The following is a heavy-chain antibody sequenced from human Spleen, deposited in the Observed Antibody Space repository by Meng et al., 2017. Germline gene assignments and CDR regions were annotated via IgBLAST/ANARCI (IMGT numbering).Heavy chain of an antibody. V-gene: IGHV4-34*01. Sequence: QVQSHPRVAGLWNTLETPSLPCVVHGGSFSDTYWSWIRQPPGKGLGWIGEINHSGSTNYNPSLESRATISVDTSQNNLSLKLSSVTAADSAVYYCARGPTTMAHDFDYWGQGTLVTVSS. CDR3: ARGPTTMAHDFDY. D-gene: IGHD4-11*01. J-gene: IGHJ4*02. CDR1: GGSFSDTY. CDR2: INHSGST.